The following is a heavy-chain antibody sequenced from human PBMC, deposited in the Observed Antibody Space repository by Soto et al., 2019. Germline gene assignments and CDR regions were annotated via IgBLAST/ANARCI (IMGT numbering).Heavy chain of an antibody. CDR3: AKKFHFGSGSFLYYFDS. J-gene: IGHJ4*02. CDR2: ISGGDGNT. D-gene: IGHD3-10*01. V-gene: IGHV3-23*01. Sequence: EVQLLESGGGLVQPGGSLRLSCAASGFSFSNYAMSWVRQAPGKGLEWVSTISGGDGNTYYADSVQGRFTISRDNSKKTLYLPVSSLRAEDTAVYYCAKKFHFGSGSFLYYFDSWGQGTLVTVSS. CDR1: GFSFSNYA.